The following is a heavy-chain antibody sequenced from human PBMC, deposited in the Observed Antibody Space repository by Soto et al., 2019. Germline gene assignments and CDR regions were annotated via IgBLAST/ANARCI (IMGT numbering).Heavy chain of an antibody. Sequence: ASVKVSCKASGYTFTSYGISWVRQAPGQGLEWMGWISAYNGNTNYAQKLQGRVTMTTDTSTSTAYMELRSLRSDDTAVYYCARDVPLPYGSGSHDAFDIWGQGTMVTVSS. J-gene: IGHJ3*02. V-gene: IGHV1-18*01. D-gene: IGHD3-10*01. CDR3: ARDVPLPYGSGSHDAFDI. CDR1: GYTFTSYG. CDR2: ISAYNGNT.